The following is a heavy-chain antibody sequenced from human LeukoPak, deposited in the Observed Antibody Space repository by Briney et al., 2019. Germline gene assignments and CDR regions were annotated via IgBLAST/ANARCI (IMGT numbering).Heavy chain of an antibody. Sequence: SVKVSCKASGCTLNSYAISWVRQAPGQGLEWMGGIIPIFGTANYAQKFQGRVTITADKSTSTAYMELSSLRSEDTAVYYCARGRIVVPRIVNYYYYDGMDVWGKGTTVTVSS. CDR1: GCTLNSYA. D-gene: IGHD2-2*01. V-gene: IGHV1-69*06. CDR2: IIPIFGTA. CDR3: ARGRIVVPRIVNYYYYDGMDV. J-gene: IGHJ6*04.